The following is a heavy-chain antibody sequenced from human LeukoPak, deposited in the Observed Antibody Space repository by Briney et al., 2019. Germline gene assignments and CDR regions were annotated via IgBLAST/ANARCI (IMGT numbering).Heavy chain of an antibody. J-gene: IGHJ3*02. V-gene: IGHV4-59*01. Sequence: SETLSLICTVSGGSISPYHWSWIRQPPGKGLEWIGYIYYSGSTNYNPSLKSRVTISVDTPKNQFSLRLSSVTAADTAVYYCARTTAFAIWGQGTMVTVSS. CDR2: IYYSGST. D-gene: IGHD1-1*01. CDR3: ARTTAFAI. CDR1: GGSISPYH.